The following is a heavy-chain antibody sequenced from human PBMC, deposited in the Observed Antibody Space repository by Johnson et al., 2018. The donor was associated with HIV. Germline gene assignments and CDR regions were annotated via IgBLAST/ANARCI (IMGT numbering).Heavy chain of an antibody. V-gene: IGHV3-15*01. Sequence: VQLVESGGGVVQPGGSLRLSCEASGFSFDEYDMSWVRQAPGKGLEWVGRIKSKTDGGTTDYAAPVKGRFTISRDDSKNSVYLQMNSLTPEDTAVYYCARGCGSRSGSPCYDPFDIWGQGTMVTVSS. J-gene: IGHJ3*02. CDR3: ARGCGSRSGSPCYDPFDI. CDR2: IKSKTDGGTT. D-gene: IGHD1-26*01. CDR1: GFSFDEYD.